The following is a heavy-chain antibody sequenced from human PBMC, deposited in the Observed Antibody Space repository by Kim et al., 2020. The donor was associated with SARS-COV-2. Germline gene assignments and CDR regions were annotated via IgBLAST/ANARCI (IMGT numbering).Heavy chain of an antibody. J-gene: IGHJ3*02. CDR3: AGFWGMYNWNPFAFDI. D-gene: IGHD1-20*01. V-gene: IGHV3-21*01. CDR1: GFTFSSYS. Sequence: GGSLRLSCAASGFTFSSYSMNWVRQAPGKGLEWVSSISSSSSYIYYADSVKGRFTISRDNAKNSLYLQMNSLRAEDTAVYYCAGFWGMYNWNPFAFDIWGQGTMVTVSS. CDR2: ISSSSSYI.